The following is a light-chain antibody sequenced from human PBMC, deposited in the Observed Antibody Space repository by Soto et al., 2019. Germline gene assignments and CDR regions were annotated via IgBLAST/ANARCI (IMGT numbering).Light chain of an antibody. V-gene: IGKV3-15*01. CDR2: GSS. J-gene: IGKJ4*01. Sequence: EIVMTQSPATLSVSPGERATLSCGASQSVSSNLAWYQQKPGQAPRLLIYGSSTRATGVPARFGGSGSGTEFTLTISSLLSEDFAIYFCQQYNNWPLTFGGGTKVEIK. CDR1: QSVSSN. CDR3: QQYNNWPLT.